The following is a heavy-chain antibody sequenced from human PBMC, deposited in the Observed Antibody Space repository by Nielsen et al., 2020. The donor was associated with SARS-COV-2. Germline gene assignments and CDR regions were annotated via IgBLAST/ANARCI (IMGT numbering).Heavy chain of an antibody. CDR1: GYTFTSHL. V-gene: IGHV5-51*01. CDR3: ARLGVRGVIIVGFDY. J-gene: IGHJ4*02. Sequence: GESLKISCKASGYTFTSHLIGWVRQMPGKGLEWMGIIYPGDSDTRYNPSFQGQVTISADKSISTAYLQWSSLKASDTAMYYCARLGVRGVIIVGFDYWGQGTLVTVSS. D-gene: IGHD3-10*01. CDR2: IYPGDSDT.